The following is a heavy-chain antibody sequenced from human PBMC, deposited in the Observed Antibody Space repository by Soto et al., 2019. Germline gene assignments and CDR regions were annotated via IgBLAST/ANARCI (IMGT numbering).Heavy chain of an antibody. CDR1: GFTFSSDA. V-gene: IGHV3-23*01. D-gene: IGHD1-1*01. CDR3: ANPVRWPYDAFDI. J-gene: IGHJ3*02. Sequence: EVQLLESGGGLVQPGGSLRLSCAASGFTFSSDAMSWVRQAPGKGLEWVSAISGSGGSTYYADCVKGRFTISRDNCKNALYLQMNSLRAEDTAVYYCANPVRWPYDAFDIWGQGTMVTVSS. CDR2: ISGSGGST.